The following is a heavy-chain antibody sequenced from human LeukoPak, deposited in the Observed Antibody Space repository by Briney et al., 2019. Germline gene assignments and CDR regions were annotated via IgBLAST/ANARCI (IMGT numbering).Heavy chain of an antibody. CDR1: GFTFSGSA. CDR2: IRSKANSYAT. J-gene: IGHJ3*02. Sequence: GGSLRLSCAASGFTFSGSAMHWVRQASGKGLEWVGRIRSKANSYATAYAASVKGRFTISRDDSKNTACLQMNSPKTEDTAVYYCTRSYGDYTVDAFDIWGQGTMVTVSS. V-gene: IGHV3-73*01. CDR3: TRSYGDYTVDAFDI. D-gene: IGHD4-17*01.